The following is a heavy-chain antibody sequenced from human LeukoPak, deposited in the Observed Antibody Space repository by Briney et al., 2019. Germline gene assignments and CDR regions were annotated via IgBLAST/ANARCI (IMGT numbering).Heavy chain of an antibody. V-gene: IGHV3-23*01. D-gene: IGHD4-17*01. J-gene: IGHJ4*02. CDR2: ISDIGGST. Sequence: PGGSLRLSCAASGFTFSNYAMNWVRQAPGKGLEWVSVISDIGGSTYYADSVKGRFTISRDNSKNTLYLQMDSLRAEGTAVYYCAKKMTTVTKAPFDYWGQGTLVTVSS. CDR3: AKKMTTVTKAPFDY. CDR1: GFTFSNYA.